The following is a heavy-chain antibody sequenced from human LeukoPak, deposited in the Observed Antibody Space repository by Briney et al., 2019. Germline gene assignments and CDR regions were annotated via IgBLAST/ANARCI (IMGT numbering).Heavy chain of an antibody. J-gene: IGHJ6*02. Sequence: GGSLRLSRAASGFTFKLYWMHWVRQVPGKRPVWVSRINDDGSDTIYADSVRGRFTISRDDAKNTVYLQMNNLRAEDTAVYYCARDRAELAYCGGDCLYGMDVWGQGTTVTVSS. V-gene: IGHV3-74*01. CDR3: ARDRAELAYCGGDCLYGMDV. D-gene: IGHD2-21*02. CDR1: GFTFKLYW. CDR2: INDDGSDT.